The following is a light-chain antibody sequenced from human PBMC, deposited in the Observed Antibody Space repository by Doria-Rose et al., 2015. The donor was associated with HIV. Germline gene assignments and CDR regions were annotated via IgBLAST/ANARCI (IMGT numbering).Light chain of an antibody. CDR2: DAS. CDR1: QDITTY. V-gene: IGKV1-33*01. Sequence: DIQMTQSPSSLSASVGDRVTITCQASQDITTYLNWYQQRPGKAPKLLISDASNLEAGVPSRFSGSGSGTDFTLTINSLQPEDIATYYCQLYDDLLLFTFGPGTQVDI. J-gene: IGKJ3*01. CDR3: QLYDDLLLFT.